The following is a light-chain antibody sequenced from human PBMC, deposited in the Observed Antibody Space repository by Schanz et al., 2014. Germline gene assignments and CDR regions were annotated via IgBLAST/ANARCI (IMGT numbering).Light chain of an antibody. CDR3: AAWDDSLNGLWV. J-gene: IGLJ3*02. V-gene: IGLV1-44*01. CDR1: SSNIGSNA. CDR2: NNH. Sequence: QSVVTQPPSASGTPGQRVTISCSGSSSNIGSNAVNWYQQLPGTAPKLLIYNNHQRPSGVPDRFSASKSGTSASLAISGLQSEDEADYYCAAWDDSLNGLWVFGGGTKLTVL.